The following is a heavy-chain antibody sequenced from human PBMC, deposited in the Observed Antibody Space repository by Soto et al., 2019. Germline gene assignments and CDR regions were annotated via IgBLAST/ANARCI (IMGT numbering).Heavy chain of an antibody. CDR1: GASVSSYY. J-gene: IGHJ5*02. D-gene: IGHD1-7*01. V-gene: IGHV4-59*02. Sequence: ETLSLTCSVSGASVSSYYWSWVRRPPGKGLEWIGYIYYIGAYNYNPSLKSRVTISVDTSKNQFSLKLTSVTAADTAVYYCARTPETRDWLDPWGQGTLVTVSS. CDR3: ARTPETRDWLDP. CDR2: IYYIGAY.